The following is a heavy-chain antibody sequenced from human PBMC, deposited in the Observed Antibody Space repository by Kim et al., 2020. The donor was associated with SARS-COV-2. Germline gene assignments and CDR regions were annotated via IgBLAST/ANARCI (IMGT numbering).Heavy chain of an antibody. D-gene: IGHD1-26*01. J-gene: IGHJ4*02. CDR3: ARTRPLVGANDY. V-gene: IGHV3-21*01. Sequence: YYADSVKGRFTISRDNAKNSLYLQMNSLRAEDTAVYYCARTRPLVGANDYWGQGTLVTVSS.